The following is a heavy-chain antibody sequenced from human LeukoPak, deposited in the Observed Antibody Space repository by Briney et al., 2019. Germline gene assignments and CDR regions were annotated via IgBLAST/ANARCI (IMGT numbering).Heavy chain of an antibody. D-gene: IGHD4-17*01. CDR3: ARRKYASGSWVTTDYGMDV. V-gene: IGHV1-69*13. Sequence: SVKVSCKASGGTFSSYAISWVRQAPGQGLGWMGGIIPIFGTANYAQKFQGRVTITADESTSTAYMEMSSLRSEDTAVYYCARRKYASGSWVTTDYGMDVWGQGTTVTVSS. J-gene: IGHJ6*02. CDR1: GGTFSSYA. CDR2: IIPIFGTA.